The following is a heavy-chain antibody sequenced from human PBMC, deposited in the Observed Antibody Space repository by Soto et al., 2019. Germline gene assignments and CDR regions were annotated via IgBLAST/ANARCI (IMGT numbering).Heavy chain of an antibody. J-gene: IGHJ3*02. V-gene: IGHV1-69*06. CDR3: ASCIAAAGPRRDDAFDI. CDR2: IIPIFGTA. D-gene: IGHD6-13*01. CDR1: GGTFSSYA. Sequence: QMQLVQSGAEVKKPGSSVKVSCNASGGTFSSYAISWVRQAPGQGLEWMGGIIPIFGTANYAQKFQGRVTITADKSTSTAYMELSSLRSENTAVYYCASCIAAAGPRRDDAFDIWGQGTMVTVSS.